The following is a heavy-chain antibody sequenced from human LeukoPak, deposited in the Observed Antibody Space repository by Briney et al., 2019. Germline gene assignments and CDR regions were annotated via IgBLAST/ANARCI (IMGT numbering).Heavy chain of an antibody. CDR3: ARGYCSGGSCASFDY. Sequence: SETLSLTCAVSGGSISSGGYSWSWIRQPPGKGLEWIGYIYHSGSTYYNPSLKSRVTISVDRSKNQFSPKLSSVTAADTAVYYCARGYCSGGSCASFDYWGQGTLVTVSS. CDR1: GGSISSGGYS. J-gene: IGHJ4*02. V-gene: IGHV4-30-2*01. D-gene: IGHD2-15*01. CDR2: IYHSGST.